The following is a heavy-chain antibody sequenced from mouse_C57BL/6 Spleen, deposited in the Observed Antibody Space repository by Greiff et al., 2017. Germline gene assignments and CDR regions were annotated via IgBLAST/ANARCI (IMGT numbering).Heavy chain of an antibody. CDR1: GFTFSDYG. D-gene: IGHD1-1*01. CDR3: AREVGNSYVGVWFAY. Sequence: EVKLVESGGGLVKPGGSLKLSCAASGFTFSDYGMHWVRQAPEKGLEWVAYISSGSSTIYYADTVKGRFTISRDNAKNTLFLQMTSLRSEDTAMYYCAREVGNSYVGVWFAYWGQGTLVTVSA. J-gene: IGHJ3*01. CDR2: ISSGSSTI. V-gene: IGHV5-17*01.